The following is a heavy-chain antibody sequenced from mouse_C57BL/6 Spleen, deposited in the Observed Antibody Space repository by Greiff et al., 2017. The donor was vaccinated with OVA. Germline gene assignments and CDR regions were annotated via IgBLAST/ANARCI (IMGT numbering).Heavy chain of an antibody. CDR1: GYTFTSYW. J-gene: IGHJ2*01. Sequence: QVQLQQPGAELVKPGASVKLSCKASGYTFTSYWMQWVKQRPGQGLEWIGEIDPSDSYTNYNQKFKGKATLTVDTSSSTAYMQLSSLTSEDSAVYYCARRGDGSFDYWGQGTTLTVSS. CDR3: ARRGDGSFDY. CDR2: IDPSDSYT. V-gene: IGHV1-50*01. D-gene: IGHD2-3*01.